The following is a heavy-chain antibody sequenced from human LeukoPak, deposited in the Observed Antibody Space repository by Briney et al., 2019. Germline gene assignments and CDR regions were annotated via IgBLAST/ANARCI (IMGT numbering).Heavy chain of an antibody. CDR3: ARYVASGSSHY. D-gene: IGHD3-10*01. CDR1: GYTFTSYG. CDR2: ISAYNGNT. J-gene: IGHJ4*02. V-gene: IGHV1-18*01. Sequence: ASVKVSCKASGYTFTSYGIGWVRQAPGQGLEWMGWISAYNGNTNYAQKLQGRVTMTTDTSTSTAYMELRSLRSEDTAVYYCARYVASGSSHYWGQGTLVTVSS.